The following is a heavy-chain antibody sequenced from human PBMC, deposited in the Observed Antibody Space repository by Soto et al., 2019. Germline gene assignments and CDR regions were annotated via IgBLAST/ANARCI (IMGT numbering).Heavy chain of an antibody. CDR3: AREGRSTPDYDSSGYYYYFDY. D-gene: IGHD3-22*01. Sequence: GASVKVSCKASGYTFTGYYMHWVRQAPGQGLEWMGWINPNSGGTNYAQKFQGWVTMTRDTSISTAYMELSRLRSDDTAVYYCAREGRSTPDYDSSGYYYYFDYWGQGTLVTVSS. J-gene: IGHJ4*02. V-gene: IGHV1-2*04. CDR1: GYTFTGYY. CDR2: INPNSGGT.